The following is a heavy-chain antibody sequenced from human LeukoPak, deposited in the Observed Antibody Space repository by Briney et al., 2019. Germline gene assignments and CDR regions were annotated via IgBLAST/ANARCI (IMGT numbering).Heavy chain of an antibody. J-gene: IGHJ4*02. Sequence: GGSLRLSCAASGFTFSTYAVHWVRQAPGKGLEWVSGISWNSGSIGYADSVKGRFTISRDNAKNSLYLQMNSLRAEDTALYYCARTPDYWGQGTLVTVSS. CDR3: ARTPDY. CDR1: GFTFSTYA. V-gene: IGHV3-9*01. D-gene: IGHD1/OR15-1a*01. CDR2: ISWNSGSI.